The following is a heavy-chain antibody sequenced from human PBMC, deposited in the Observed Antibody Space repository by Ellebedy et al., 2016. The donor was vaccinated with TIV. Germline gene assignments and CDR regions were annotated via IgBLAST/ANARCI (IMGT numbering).Heavy chain of an antibody. Sequence: MPGGSLRLSCTVSRVSITDPTYYWAWLRQPPGKGLDWLGTIFHSGTTYKSPALSSRGSMSVDTSRNQFSLDLKSVTAADTAVYSCARHLRYSDWRILDLWGPGILVAVSS. CDR2: IFHSGTT. J-gene: IGHJ5*02. V-gene: IGHV4-39*01. CDR3: ARHLRYSDWRILDL. D-gene: IGHD3-9*01. CDR1: RVSITDPTYY.